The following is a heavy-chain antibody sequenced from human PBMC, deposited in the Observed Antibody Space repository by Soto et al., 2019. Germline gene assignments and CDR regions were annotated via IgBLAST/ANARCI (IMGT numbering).Heavy chain of an antibody. V-gene: IGHV3-30*18. CDR2: ISYDGRNK. CDR3: AKLGQINDCGGDRYVIDY. J-gene: IGHJ4*02. D-gene: IGHD2-21*02. CDR1: GFTFRSYG. Sequence: QVQLVESGGGVVQPGRSLRLSCAASGFTFRSYGMHWVRQAPGKGLEWVAVISYDGRNKYYADSVRGRFTISRDNSKNTLYLQMNSLRAEDTAVYYCAKLGQINDCGGDRYVIDYWGQGTLVTVSS.